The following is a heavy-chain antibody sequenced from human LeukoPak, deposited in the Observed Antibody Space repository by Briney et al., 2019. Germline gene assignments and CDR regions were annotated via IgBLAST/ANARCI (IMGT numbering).Heavy chain of an antibody. J-gene: IGHJ4*02. Sequence: GGSLRLSCAASGFTLKTYWMTWIRQAPGKGLEWISYISSSFSKIHYADSVRGRFTISRDNAKNSLYLQMNSLRAEDTAVYYCARAPTDDYGDYMFDYWGQGTLVTVSS. CDR3: ARAPTDDYGDYMFDY. CDR1: GFTLKTYW. D-gene: IGHD4-17*01. CDR2: ISSSFSKI. V-gene: IGHV3-48*04.